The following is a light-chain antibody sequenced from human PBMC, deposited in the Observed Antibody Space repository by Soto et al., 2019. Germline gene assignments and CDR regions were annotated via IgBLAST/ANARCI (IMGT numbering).Light chain of an antibody. CDR2: GAS. V-gene: IGKV1-39*01. CDR3: QQSFSTPRT. CDR1: QTISTY. J-gene: IGKJ1*01. Sequence: DIQMTQSPSSLSASVGDRVTITCRASQTISTYLNWYQQKPGKAPKLLIYGASSLQSGVPSRFSGSGSGTDFTLTIGSLQPEDFGTYYCQQSFSTPRTFGQGTKVDIK.